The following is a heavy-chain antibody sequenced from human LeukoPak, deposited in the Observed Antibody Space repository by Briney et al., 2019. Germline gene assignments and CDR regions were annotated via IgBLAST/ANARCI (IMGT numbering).Heavy chain of an antibody. CDR2: IYPGDSDT. J-gene: IGHJ5*02. D-gene: IGHD2-15*01. CDR1: GYSFTSYW. Sequence: GESLKISCKGSGYSFTSYWIGWVRQMPGKALEWMGIIYPGDSDTRYSPSFQGQVTISADKSISTASLQWSSLKASDTAMYYCARHSDVVVVAATLGFDPWGQGTLVTVSS. CDR3: ARHSDVVVVAATLGFDP. V-gene: IGHV5-51*01.